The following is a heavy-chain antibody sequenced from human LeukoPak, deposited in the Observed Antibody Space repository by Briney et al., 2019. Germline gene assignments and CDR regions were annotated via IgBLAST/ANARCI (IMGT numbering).Heavy chain of an antibody. CDR2: ISSSSSYI. D-gene: IGHD3-9*01. V-gene: IGHV3-21*01. J-gene: IGHJ4*02. CDR1: GFTFSSYS. Sequence: EGSLRLSCAASGFTFSSYSMNWVRQAPGKGLEWVSSISSSSSYIYYADSVKGRFTISRDNAKNSLYLQMNSLRAEDTAVYYCARDLNRPPRYFDGGYFDYWGQGTLVTVSS. CDR3: ARDLNRPPRYFDGGYFDY.